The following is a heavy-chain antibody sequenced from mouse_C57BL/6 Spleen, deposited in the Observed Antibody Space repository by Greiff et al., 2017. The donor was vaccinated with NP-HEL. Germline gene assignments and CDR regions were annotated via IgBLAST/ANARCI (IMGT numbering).Heavy chain of an antibody. J-gene: IGHJ4*01. V-gene: IGHV1-26*01. D-gene: IGHD1-1*01. Sequence: EVQLQESGPELVKPGASVKISCKASGYTFTDYYMNWVKQSHGKSLEWIGDINPNNGGTSYNQKFKGKATLTVDKSSSTAYMERRSLTSEDSAVYYCARSDGRVAMDYWGQGTSVTVSS. CDR1: GYTFTDYY. CDR3: ARSDGRVAMDY. CDR2: INPNNGGT.